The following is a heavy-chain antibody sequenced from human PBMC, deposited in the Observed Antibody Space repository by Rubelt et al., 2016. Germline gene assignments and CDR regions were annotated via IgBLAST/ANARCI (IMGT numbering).Heavy chain of an antibody. CDR2: LYSGGST. J-gene: IGHJ4*02. CDR1: GLTVSSNY. V-gene: IGHV3-53*01. CDR3: ARGGGDFDY. Sequence: EVQLVESGGGLIQPGGSLRLSCAASGLTVSSNYMSWVRQAPGKGLEWVSVLYSGGSTYYADSVKGRFTISRDDSKNKVFVQMTSVGAGDTAVYYCARGGGDFDYWGQGTLVTVSS. D-gene: IGHD3-16*01.